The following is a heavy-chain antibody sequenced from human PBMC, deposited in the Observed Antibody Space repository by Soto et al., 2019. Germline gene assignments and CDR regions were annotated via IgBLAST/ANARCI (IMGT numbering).Heavy chain of an antibody. D-gene: IGHD2-21*02. J-gene: IGHJ3*01. CDR1: GFTFNTYA. CDR2: ISGGGGST. V-gene: IGHV3-23*01. CDR3: AKGFIVVVTAIRPDDNFDV. Sequence: PGGSLRLSCAASGFTFNTYAMNWVRQVPGKGLEWVASISGGGGSTYYADSVKGRFTISRDTSKNTLYLQMNNLSAEDTAVYYCAKGFIVVVTAIRPDDNFDVWGQGTMVTVSS.